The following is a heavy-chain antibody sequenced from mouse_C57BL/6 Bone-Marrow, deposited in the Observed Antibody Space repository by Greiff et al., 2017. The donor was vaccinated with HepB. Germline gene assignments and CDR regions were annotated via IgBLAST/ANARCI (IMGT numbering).Heavy chain of an antibody. CDR1: GFTFSDYG. CDR2: ISSGSSNI. J-gene: IGHJ3*01. D-gene: IGHD2-1*01. CDR3: ARERGNPPWFAY. V-gene: IGHV5-17*01. Sequence: EVKLMESGGGLVKPGGSLKLSCAASGFTFSDYGMHWVRQAPEQGLEWVAYISSGSSNIYYADTVKGRFTISRDTAKNTLFLQMTSLRSEDTAMYYCARERGNPPWFAYWGQGTLVTVSA.